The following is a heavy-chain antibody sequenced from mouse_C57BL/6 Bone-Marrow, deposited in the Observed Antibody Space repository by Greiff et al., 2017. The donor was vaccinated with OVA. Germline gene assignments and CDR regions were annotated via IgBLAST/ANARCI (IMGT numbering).Heavy chain of an antibody. CDR1: GFSLTSYG. V-gene: IGHV2-2*01. CDR2: IWSGGST. Sequence: QVQLKESGPGLVQPSQSLSITCTVSGFSLTSYGVHWVRQSPGKGLEWLGVIWSGGSTDYNAAFISRLSISKDNSKSQVFFKMNSLQADDTAIYCCASNYGSSYWYFDVWGTGTTVTVSS. J-gene: IGHJ1*03. CDR3: ASNYGSSYWYFDV. D-gene: IGHD1-1*01.